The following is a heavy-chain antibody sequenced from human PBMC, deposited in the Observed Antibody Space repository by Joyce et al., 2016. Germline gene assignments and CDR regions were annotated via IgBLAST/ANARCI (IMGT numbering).Heavy chain of an antibody. CDR2: ISNDGKNK. D-gene: IGHD6-25*01. CDR3: AKDRETSAVLDF. Sequence: QAQLVESGGGVVQPGRSLRLSCAVSGFTFRSYGMHCVRQARGKGLEWVAVISNDGKNKNYADSVKGRFTVSRDNSKKSLSLQMNSLRPEDTAVYYCAKDRETSAVLDFWGQGTPVTVSS. V-gene: IGHV3-30*18. CDR1: GFTFRSYG. J-gene: IGHJ4*02.